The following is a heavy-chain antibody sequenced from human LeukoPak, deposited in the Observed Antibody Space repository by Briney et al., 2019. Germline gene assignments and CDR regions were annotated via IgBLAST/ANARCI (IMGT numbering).Heavy chain of an antibody. CDR3: ADLGYSD. V-gene: IGHV3-7*01. D-gene: IGHD5-18*01. Sequence: GGSLRLSCVASGLTYSSSWMTWARQAPGKGLEWVASIKDDGSDKYYVDSVKGRFSISRDNAKSSLYLQMNSLRLEDTAMYYCADLGYSDWGQGTLVTVSS. CDR2: IKDDGSDK. CDR1: GLTYSSSW. J-gene: IGHJ4*02.